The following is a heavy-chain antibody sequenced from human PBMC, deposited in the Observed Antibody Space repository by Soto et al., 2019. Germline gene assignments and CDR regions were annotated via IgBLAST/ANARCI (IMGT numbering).Heavy chain of an antibody. V-gene: IGHV1-3*01. CDR3: ARPHCFGSGTYWDY. D-gene: IGHD3-10*01. J-gene: IGHJ4*02. CDR1: GYTFTTYA. CDR2: INPGNGDT. Sequence: ASLKVSCKASGYTFTTYAMHWVRQAPGQSLEWVGWINPGNGDTTYSQKFQGRLTITRDTSASTAYMELSSLRSEDTAVYYCARPHCFGSGTYWDYWGQGALVTVSS.